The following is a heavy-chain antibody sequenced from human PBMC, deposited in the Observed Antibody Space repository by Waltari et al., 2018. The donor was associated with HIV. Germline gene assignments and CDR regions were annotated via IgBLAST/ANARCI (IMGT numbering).Heavy chain of an antibody. J-gene: IGHJ4*02. CDR2: INHSGST. CDR3: ARGGEWLRRYFDY. CDR1: GGSFSGYY. V-gene: IGHV4-34*01. D-gene: IGHD5-12*01. Sequence: QVQLQQWGAGLLKPSETLSLTCAVYGGSFSGYYWTWLRQPPGKGLEWIGEINHSGSTNYNPSLKSRVTISVDTSKNQFSLKLSSVTAADAAIYYCARGGEWLRRYFDYWGQGTLVTVSS.